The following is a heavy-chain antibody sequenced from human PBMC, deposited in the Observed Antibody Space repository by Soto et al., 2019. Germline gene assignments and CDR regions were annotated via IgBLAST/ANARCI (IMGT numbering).Heavy chain of an antibody. CDR2: MNPNSGNT. CDR3: ARPGGYCSSTSCYSYYMDV. Sequence: ASVKVSCKASGYTFTSYDINWVRQATGQGLEWMGWMNPNSGNTGYAQKFQGRVTMTRNTSISTAYMELSSLRSEDTAVYYCARPGGYCSSTSCYSYYMDVWGKGTTVTVSS. J-gene: IGHJ6*03. V-gene: IGHV1-8*01. D-gene: IGHD2-2*01. CDR1: GYTFTSYD.